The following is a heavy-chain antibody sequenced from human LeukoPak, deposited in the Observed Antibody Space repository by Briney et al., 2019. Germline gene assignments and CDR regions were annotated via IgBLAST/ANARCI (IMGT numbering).Heavy chain of an antibody. CDR2: ISGSAGSA. D-gene: IGHD4-23*01. Sequence: SGGSLRLSCAASGFTFSSYAMSWVRQAPGKGLEWVSSISGSAGSAFFADSVRGRFTISRDNSKNTLYLQMNSLRAEDTAVYYCAKDLAVVSPDGDYWGQGTLVTVSS. V-gene: IGHV3-23*01. CDR1: GFTFSSYA. CDR3: AKDLAVVSPDGDY. J-gene: IGHJ4*02.